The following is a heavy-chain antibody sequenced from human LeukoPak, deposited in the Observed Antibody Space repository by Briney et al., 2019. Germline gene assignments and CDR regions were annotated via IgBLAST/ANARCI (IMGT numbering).Heavy chain of an antibody. CDR3: AREAWTVTTHGGYYYYMDV. V-gene: IGHV1-8*03. J-gene: IGHJ6*03. D-gene: IGHD4-17*01. CDR2: MNPNSGNT. CDR1: GYTFTSYD. Sequence: ASVKVSCKASGYTFTSYDINWVRQATGQGLEWMGWMNPNSGNTGYAQKFQGRVTITRNTSISTAYMELSSLRSEDTAVYYCAREAWTVTTHGGYYYYMDVWGKGTTVTVSS.